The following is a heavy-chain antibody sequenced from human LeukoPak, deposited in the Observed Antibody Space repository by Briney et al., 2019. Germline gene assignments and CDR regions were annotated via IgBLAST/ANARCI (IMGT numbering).Heavy chain of an antibody. CDR3: ASSPRSYYYYYGMDV. Sequence: SETLSLTCTVSGGSVSSGSYYWSWTRQPPGKGLEWIGYIYYSGSTNYNPSLKSRVTISVDTSKNQFSLKLSSVTAADTAVYYCASSPRSYYYYYGMDVWGQGTTVTVSS. J-gene: IGHJ6*02. V-gene: IGHV4-61*01. CDR2: IYYSGST. CDR1: GGSVSSGSYY.